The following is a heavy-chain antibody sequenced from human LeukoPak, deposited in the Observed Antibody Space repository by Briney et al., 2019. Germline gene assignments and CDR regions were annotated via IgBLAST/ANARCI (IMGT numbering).Heavy chain of an antibody. CDR2: IIPIFGTA. CDR3: ASHSSGWYGFFDY. Sequence: ASVKVSCKASGGTFTSYAISWVRQAPGQGLEWMGGIIPIFGTANYAQKFQGRVTITPAESTSTAYMELSSLRSEDTAVYCCASHSSGWYGFFDYWGQGTLVTVSS. V-gene: IGHV1-69*13. J-gene: IGHJ4*02. CDR1: GGTFTSYA. D-gene: IGHD6-19*01.